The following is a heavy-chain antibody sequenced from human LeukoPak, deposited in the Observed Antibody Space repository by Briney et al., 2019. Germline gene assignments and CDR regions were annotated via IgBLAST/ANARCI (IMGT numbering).Heavy chain of an antibody. CDR3: ARGRRRDGYNYSDY. V-gene: IGHV7-4-1*02. D-gene: IGHD5-24*01. CDR2: INTNTGNP. J-gene: IGHJ4*02. CDR1: GYTFTNYG. Sequence: ASVKVSCKASGYTFTNYGFSWVRQAPGQGLEWMGWINTNTGNPTYAQGFTGRFVFSLDTSVSTAYLQISSLKAEDTAVYYCARGRRRDGYNYSDYWGQGTLVTVSS.